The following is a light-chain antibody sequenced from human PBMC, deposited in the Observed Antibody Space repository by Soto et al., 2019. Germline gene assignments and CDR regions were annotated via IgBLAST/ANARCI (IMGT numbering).Light chain of an antibody. V-gene: IGKV3-20*01. J-gene: IGKJ1*01. Sequence: EIVMTQSPATLSVSPGARATLSCRASQSVAGNLAWYQQKPGQAPRLLIYGASNRATGIPARFSGSGSGTDFTLTSSRLEPEDFAVYYCHQYGTSPRTFGQGTKVDIK. CDR1: QSVAGN. CDR3: HQYGTSPRT. CDR2: GAS.